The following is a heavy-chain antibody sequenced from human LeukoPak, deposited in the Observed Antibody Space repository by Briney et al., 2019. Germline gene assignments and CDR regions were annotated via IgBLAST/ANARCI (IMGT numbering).Heavy chain of an antibody. J-gene: IGHJ4*02. Sequence: SETLSLTCAVYGGSFSGYYWSWIRQPAGKGLEWIGRIYTSGSTNYSPSLKSRVTMSVDTSKNQFSLKLSSVTAADTAVYYCARTTWDYDILTGYPKEPYFDYWGQGTLVTVSS. V-gene: IGHV4-59*10. CDR1: GGSFSGYY. CDR2: IYTSGST. D-gene: IGHD3-9*01. CDR3: ARTTWDYDILTGYPKEPYFDY.